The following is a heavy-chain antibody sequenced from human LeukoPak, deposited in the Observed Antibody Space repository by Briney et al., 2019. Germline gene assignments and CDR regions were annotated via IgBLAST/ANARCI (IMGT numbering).Heavy chain of an antibody. D-gene: IGHD6-19*01. CDR3: AGSPRAVAGHIDV. CDR1: GGSISSYY. CDR2: IYYSGST. Sequence: SETLSLTCTVSGGSISSYYWSWIRQPPGKGLEWIGYIYYSGSTNYNPSLKSRVTISVDTSKNQFSLKLSSVTAADTAVYYCAGSPRAVAGHIDVWGQGTTVTVSS. J-gene: IGHJ6*02. V-gene: IGHV4-59*08.